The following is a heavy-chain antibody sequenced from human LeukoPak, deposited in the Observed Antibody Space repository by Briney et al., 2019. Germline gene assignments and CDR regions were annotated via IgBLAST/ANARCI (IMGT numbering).Heavy chain of an antibody. CDR1: GFTFSSYS. D-gene: IGHD2-2*02. J-gene: IGHJ4*02. Sequence: GGSLRLSCAASGFTFSSYSMNWVRQAPGKGLEWVSSISSSSSYIYYADSVKGRFTISRDNAKNSLYLQMNSLRAEDTAVYYCARVDWSVVPAAITPLYFDYWGQGTLVPVSS. CDR3: ARVDWSVVPAAITPLYFDY. V-gene: IGHV3-21*01. CDR2: ISSSSSYI.